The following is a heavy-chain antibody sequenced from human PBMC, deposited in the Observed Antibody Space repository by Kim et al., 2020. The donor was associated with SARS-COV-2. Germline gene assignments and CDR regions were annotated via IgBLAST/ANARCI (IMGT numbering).Heavy chain of an antibody. J-gene: IGHJ5*02. V-gene: IGHV1-18*01. D-gene: IGHD6-13*01. CDR2: ISAYNGNT. CDR3: ARGYSSSWLGVWTHHWFDP. CDR1: GYTFTSYG. Sequence: ASVKVSCKASGYTFTSYGISWVRQAPGQGLEWMGWISAYNGNTNYAQKLQGRVTMTTDTSTSTAYMELRSLRSDDTAVYYCARGYSSSWLGVWTHHWFDPWGQGTLVTVSS.